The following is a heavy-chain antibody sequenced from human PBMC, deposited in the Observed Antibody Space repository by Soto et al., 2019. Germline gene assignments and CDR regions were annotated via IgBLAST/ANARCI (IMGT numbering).Heavy chain of an antibody. Sequence: EVQLVESGGGLVQPGGSLRLSCAASGFNFISHWIHWVRQAPCKGLVWVSRINVDGSNRNYSDSVKGRFTISRDNAKNTVYLQMNSLRADDTAVYFCARGIYQKYGMDVWGQGTTV. D-gene: IGHD3-3*02. V-gene: IGHV3-74*01. J-gene: IGHJ6*02. CDR2: INVDGSNR. CDR1: GFNFISHW. CDR3: ARGIYQKYGMDV.